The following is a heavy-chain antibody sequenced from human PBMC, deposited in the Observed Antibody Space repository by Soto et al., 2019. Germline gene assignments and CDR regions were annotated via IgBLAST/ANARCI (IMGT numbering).Heavy chain of an antibody. V-gene: IGHV4-39*07. CDR1: GDSISSNNYY. CDR2: IYHSGNT. J-gene: IGHJ5*02. CDR3: ARGIILRFFQAGNWFDP. Sequence: SETLSLTCTVSGDSISSNNYYWGWIRQPPGKGLEWIGSIYHSGNTYHNPSLKSRVTISVDTSKNQLSLNLRSVTAADTAVYYCARGIILRFFQAGNWFDPWGQGTLVTVSS. D-gene: IGHD3-3*01.